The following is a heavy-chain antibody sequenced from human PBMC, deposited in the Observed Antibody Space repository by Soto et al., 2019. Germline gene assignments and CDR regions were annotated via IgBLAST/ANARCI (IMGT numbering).Heavy chain of an antibody. CDR2: LSGSGTST. J-gene: IGHJ4*02. Sequence: LSLSCAASGFSCVNYAMNWVREAPGKGLEWVSGLSGSGTSTCYADSVKGRFTISRDNSRDTLFLQMNSLTADDTAVYYCAKATTNGGWFNPFDSWGQGALVTVSS. D-gene: IGHD6-19*01. CDR1: GFSCVNYA. V-gene: IGHV3-23*01. CDR3: AKATTNGGWFNPFDS.